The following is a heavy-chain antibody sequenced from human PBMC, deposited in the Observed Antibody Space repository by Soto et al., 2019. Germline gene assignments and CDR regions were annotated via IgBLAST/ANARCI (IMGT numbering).Heavy chain of an antibody. CDR1: GYTFISYA. J-gene: IGHJ4*02. V-gene: IGHV1-46*01. CDR3: ARGGGTLDY. CDR2: ISPRDGTA. Sequence: QVQLVQSGAEVKKSGASVKVSCKASGYTFISYAMYWVRQAPGQGLEWMGIISPRDGTASYPQIFQGRVTLTRDTSTSTVYMELSSLRSEDTAVYYCARGGGTLDYWGQGTLVTVAS.